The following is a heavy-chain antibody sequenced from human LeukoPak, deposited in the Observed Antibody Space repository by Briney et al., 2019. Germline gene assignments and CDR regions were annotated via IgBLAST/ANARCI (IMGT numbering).Heavy chain of an antibody. Sequence: PGGSLRLSCAPSTFTVSSNYMSWVRPAPGKGLEWVSVIYSGGSTYHADSVKGRFPISRDNSKNMLYLQMNSLRAEDTAVYYCARAVRGVIITKGYFQHWGQGTLVTVSS. CDR2: IYSGGST. J-gene: IGHJ1*01. D-gene: IGHD3-10*01. CDR3: ARAVRGVIITKGYFQH. CDR1: TFTVSSNY. V-gene: IGHV3-66*01.